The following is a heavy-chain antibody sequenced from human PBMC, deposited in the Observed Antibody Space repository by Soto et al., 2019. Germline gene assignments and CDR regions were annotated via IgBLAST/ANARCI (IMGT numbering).Heavy chain of an antibody. J-gene: IGHJ4*02. V-gene: IGHV3-33*01. Sequence: GGSLRLSCAASGFTFSSYGMHWVRQAPGKGLEWVAVIWYDGSNKYYADSVKGRFTISRDNSKNTLYLQMNSLRAEDTAVYYCARYYYDSSGFDYWGQGTLVTVSS. D-gene: IGHD3-22*01. CDR1: GFTFSSYG. CDR3: ARYYYDSSGFDY. CDR2: IWYDGSNK.